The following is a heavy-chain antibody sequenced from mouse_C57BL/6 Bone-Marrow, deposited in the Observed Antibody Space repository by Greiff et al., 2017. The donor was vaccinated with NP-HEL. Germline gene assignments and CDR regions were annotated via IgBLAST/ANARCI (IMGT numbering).Heavy chain of an antibody. J-gene: IGHJ2*01. D-gene: IGHD3-2*02. CDR2: INPNNGGT. V-gene: IGHV1-26*01. CDR1: GYTFTDYY. CDR3: ARAQDRGPYFDY. Sequence: VQLQQPGAELVKPGASVKLSCKASGYTFTDYYMNWVKQSHGKSLEWIGDINPNNGGTSYNQKFKGKATLTVDKSSSTAYMELRSLTSEDSAVYYCARAQDRGPYFDYWGQGTTLTVSS.